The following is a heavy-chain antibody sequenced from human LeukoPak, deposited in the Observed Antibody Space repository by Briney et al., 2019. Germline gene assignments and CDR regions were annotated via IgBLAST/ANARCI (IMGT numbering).Heavy chain of an antibody. CDR3: AKPLSSTSSPVDY. V-gene: IGHV3-74*01. D-gene: IGHD2-2*01. CDR1: GNYW. Sequence: GGSLRLSCAASGNYWMHWVRQAPGKGLVWVSHINSDGSWTSYADSVKGRFTISKDNAKNTVYLQMNSLRAEDTAVYYCAKPLSSTSSPVDYWGQGTLVTVSS. CDR2: INSDGSWT. J-gene: IGHJ4*02.